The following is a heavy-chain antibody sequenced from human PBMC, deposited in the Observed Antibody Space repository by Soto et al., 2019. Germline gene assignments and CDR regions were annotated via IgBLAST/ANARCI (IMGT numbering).Heavy chain of an antibody. J-gene: IGHJ6*02. D-gene: IGHD5-12*01. CDR3: ARRRGFPYYYGMDV. V-gene: IGHV4-30-4*01. Sequence: SETLSLTCTVSGGSISSGDYYWSWFRQPPGKGLEWIGYIYYSGSTYYNPSLKSRVTISVDTSKNQFSPKLSSVTAADTAVYYCARRRGFPYYYGMDVWGQGTTVT. CDR1: GGSISSGDYY. CDR2: IYYSGST.